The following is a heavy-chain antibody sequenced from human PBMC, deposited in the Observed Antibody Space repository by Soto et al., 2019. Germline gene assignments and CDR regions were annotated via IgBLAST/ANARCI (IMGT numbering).Heavy chain of an antibody. V-gene: IGHV3-30-3*01. J-gene: IGHJ4*02. CDR1: GFTFRSYA. Sequence: GGSLRLSCAASGFTFRSYAMHWVRQAPGKGLEWVAVISYDGSNKYYADSVKGRFTISRDNSKNTLYLQMNSLRAEDTAVYYCARESFYGSGSYYGVFDYWGQGTLVTVSS. CDR3: ARESFYGSGSYYGVFDY. CDR2: ISYDGSNK. D-gene: IGHD3-10*01.